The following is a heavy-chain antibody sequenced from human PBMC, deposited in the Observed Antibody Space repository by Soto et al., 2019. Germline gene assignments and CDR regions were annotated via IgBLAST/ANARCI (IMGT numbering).Heavy chain of an antibody. V-gene: IGHV4-38-2*01. J-gene: IGHJ4*02. D-gene: IGHD3-22*01. CDR2: ISYSAKT. CDR1: GYSITSGFY. Sequence: KTSETLSLTCGVSGYSITSGFYWGWVRQSPGKGLEWIGSISYSAKTFYNPSLASRLSIAVDTSMNQFSLRLTSVTAADTALYYRTRGAGAPWVRFDSWGQGTLVTVS. CDR3: TRGAGAPWVRFDS.